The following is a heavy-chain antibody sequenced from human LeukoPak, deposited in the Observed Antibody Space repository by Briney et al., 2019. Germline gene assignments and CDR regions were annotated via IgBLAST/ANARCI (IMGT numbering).Heavy chain of an antibody. CDR1: GGSISSSSYY. D-gene: IGHD6-13*01. Sequence: SETLSLTCTVSGGSISSSSYYWGWIRQPPGKGLEWIGSIYYSGSTYYNPSLKSRVTISVDTSKNQFSLKLSSVTAADTAVYYCARDLTPGYSSSLYNWFDPWGQGTLVTVSS. V-gene: IGHV4-39*07. J-gene: IGHJ5*02. CDR3: ARDLTPGYSSSLYNWFDP. CDR2: IYYSGST.